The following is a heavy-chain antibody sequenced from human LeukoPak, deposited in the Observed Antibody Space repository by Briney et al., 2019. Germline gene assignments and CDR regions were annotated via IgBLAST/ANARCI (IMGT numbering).Heavy chain of an antibody. J-gene: IGHJ3*02. CDR2: TYYRSKWYN. D-gene: IGHD1-26*01. CDR3: ARDKGIVGARDDAFDI. CDR1: GDSVSSNSAA. Sequence: SQTLSLTCAISGDSVSSNSAAWNWIRQSPSRGLEWLGRTYYRSKWYNDYAVSVTSRITINPDTSKNQFSLQLNSVTPEDTAVYYCARDKGIVGARDDAFDIWGQGTMVTVSS. V-gene: IGHV6-1*01.